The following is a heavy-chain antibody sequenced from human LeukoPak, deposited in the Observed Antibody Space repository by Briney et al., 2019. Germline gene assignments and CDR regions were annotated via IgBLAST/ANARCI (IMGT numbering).Heavy chain of an antibody. D-gene: IGHD6-13*01. CDR2: ISSSGNTT. CDR3: ARDGGSSWYFDY. CDR1: GFTFSSYS. V-gene: IGHV3-48*04. J-gene: IGHJ4*02. Sequence: GGSLRLSCAASGFTFSSYSMNWVRQAPGKGLEWVSYISSSGNTTYHADSVKGRFTISRDNAKNSLYLQMSSLRAEDTAVYYCARDGGSSWYFDYWGQGTLVTVSS.